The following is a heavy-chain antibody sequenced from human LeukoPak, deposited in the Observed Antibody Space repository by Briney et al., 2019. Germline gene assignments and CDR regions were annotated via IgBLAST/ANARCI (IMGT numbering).Heavy chain of an antibody. Sequence: ETLSLTCTVSGGSISSYYWSWIRQPPGKGLEWIGYIYYSGSTNYNPSLKSRVTISVDTSKNQFSLKLSSVTAADTAVYYCARGRHYDSSGYYHSPYYFDYWGQGTLVTVSS. D-gene: IGHD3-22*01. CDR3: ARGRHYDSSGYYHSPYYFDY. J-gene: IGHJ4*02. CDR2: IYYSGST. V-gene: IGHV4-59*01. CDR1: GGSISSYY.